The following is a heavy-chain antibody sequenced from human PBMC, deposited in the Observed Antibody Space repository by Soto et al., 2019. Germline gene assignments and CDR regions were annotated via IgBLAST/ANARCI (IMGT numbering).Heavy chain of an antibody. CDR1: GFTFSSYA. CDR3: AKNYFFDS. CDR2: IGVSSDA. Sequence: VQLLESGGDLVQPGESLRLSCAASGFTFSSYAMSWARQAPGKGLEWVSSIGVSSDAYYADSVKGRFTISRDNSRNTLYLQMNSLRAEDTALYYCAKNYFFDSWGQGTLVTVSS. V-gene: IGHV3-23*01. J-gene: IGHJ4*02.